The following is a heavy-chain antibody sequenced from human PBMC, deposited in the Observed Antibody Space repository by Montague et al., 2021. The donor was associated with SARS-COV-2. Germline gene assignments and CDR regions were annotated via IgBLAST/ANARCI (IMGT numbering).Heavy chain of an antibody. CDR2: IHHSGST. V-gene: IGHV4-4*02. J-gene: IGHJ4*02. CDR1: GGSISSSNW. Sequence: SETLSLTCAVSGGSISSSNWWSCGRQPPGKGVEWMGEIHHSGSTNYNPSLKSRVTMLVDRTKNHFFLRLSSVTAAATAMYYCARGGYGGWTGYYFDYWGQGTLVTVSS. D-gene: IGHD4/OR15-4a*01. CDR3: ARGGYGGWTGYYFDY.